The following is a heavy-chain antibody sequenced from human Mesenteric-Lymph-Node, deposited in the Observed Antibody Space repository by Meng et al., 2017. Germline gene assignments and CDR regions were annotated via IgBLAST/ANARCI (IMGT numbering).Heavy chain of an antibody. J-gene: IGHJ3*02. D-gene: IGHD2-15*01. V-gene: IGHV5-51*01. CDR3: ARIYCSGGSCYFGSDAFDI. CDR1: GYSFTSYW. Sequence: KVSCKGSGYSFTSYWIGWVRQMPGKGLEWMGIIYPGDSDTRYSPSFQGQVTISADKSISTAYLQWSSLKASDTAMYYCARIYCSGGSCYFGSDAFDIWGQGTMVTVSS. CDR2: IYPGDSDT.